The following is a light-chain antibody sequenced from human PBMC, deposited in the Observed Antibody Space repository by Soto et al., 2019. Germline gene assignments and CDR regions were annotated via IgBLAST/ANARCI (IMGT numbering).Light chain of an antibody. V-gene: IGKV1-27*01. CDR1: QDISNY. Sequence: DIQMPQSPSSLSASVGDRVTITCRASQDISNYLAWYQQKPGKVPKLRIYAASSLQSGVPSRFSGSGSGTDFTLTISSLQPEDVATYYCQEYKNAPLTFGGGTKVEIK. CDR3: QEYKNAPLT. CDR2: AAS. J-gene: IGKJ4*01.